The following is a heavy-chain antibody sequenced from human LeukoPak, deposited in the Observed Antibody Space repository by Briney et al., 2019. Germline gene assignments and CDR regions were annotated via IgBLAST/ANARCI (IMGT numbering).Heavy chain of an antibody. CDR3: ARGRGIAYTYYYDQSYSLARLFDY. V-gene: IGHV1-2*02. CDR2: INPNSGGT. Sequence: GASVKVSCKASGYTFTGYYMHWVRQAPGQGLEWMGWINPNSGGTNYAQKFQGRVTMTRDTSISTAYMELSRLRSDDTAVYYCARGRGIAYTYYYDQSYSLARLFDYWGQGTLVTVSS. CDR1: GYTFTGYY. D-gene: IGHD3-22*01. J-gene: IGHJ4*02.